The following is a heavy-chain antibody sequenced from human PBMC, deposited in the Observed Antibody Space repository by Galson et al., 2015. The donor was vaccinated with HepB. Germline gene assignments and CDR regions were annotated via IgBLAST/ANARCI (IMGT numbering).Heavy chain of an antibody. J-gene: IGHJ4*02. CDR1: AYTDYY. CDR2: INPNSGGT. D-gene: IGHD1-14*01. V-gene: IGHV1-2*06. CDR3: ATEQGNRRIGY. Sequence: QSGAEVKKPGESLKVSCKASAYTDYYIHWVRQAPRQGLEWMGRINPNSGGTNYAEKFQGRVTMTRDSSINTAYMELTRLRYDDAAVYYCATEQGNRRIGYWGQGTLVTVSS.